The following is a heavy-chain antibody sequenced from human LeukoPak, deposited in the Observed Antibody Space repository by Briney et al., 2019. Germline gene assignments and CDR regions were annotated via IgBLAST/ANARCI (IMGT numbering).Heavy chain of an antibody. J-gene: IGHJ4*02. CDR3: ARDRGYSGYEFDY. V-gene: IGHV1-8*01. D-gene: IGHD5-12*01. Sequence: ASVKVSCKASEYTFTSFDINWVRQATGQGLEWMGWMNPNNGNTGYAQKFQGRVTMTRNTSISTAYMELSSLRSEDTAVYYCARDRGYSGYEFDYWGQGTRVTVSS. CDR1: EYTFTSFD. CDR2: MNPNNGNT.